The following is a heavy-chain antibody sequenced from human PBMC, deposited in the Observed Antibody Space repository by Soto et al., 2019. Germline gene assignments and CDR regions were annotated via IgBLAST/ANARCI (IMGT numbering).Heavy chain of an antibody. CDR1: GFTFSSYA. J-gene: IGHJ5*02. Sequence: EVQLLESGGGLVQPGGSLRLSCAASGFTFSSYAMSWVRQAPGKGLEWVSAISGSGGSTYYADSVKGRFTISRDNSKNTMYLQMTSLRAEDTAVYYCAKDGQLAYNWFDPWGQGTLVTVSS. CDR3: AKDGQLAYNWFDP. CDR2: ISGSGGST. D-gene: IGHD6-6*01. V-gene: IGHV3-23*01.